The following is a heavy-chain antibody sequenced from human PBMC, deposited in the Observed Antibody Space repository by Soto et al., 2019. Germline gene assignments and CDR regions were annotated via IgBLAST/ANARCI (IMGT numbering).Heavy chain of an antibody. Sequence: GGSLRLSCAASGFTVSSNYMSWVRQAPGKGLEWVSVIYSGGSTYYADSVKGRFTISRDNSKNTLYLQMNSLRAEDTAVYYCARDVYDSSGYYLEYFQHWGQGTQVTVSS. D-gene: IGHD3-22*01. CDR2: IYSGGST. CDR3: ARDVYDSSGYYLEYFQH. V-gene: IGHV3-66*01. J-gene: IGHJ1*01. CDR1: GFTVSSNY.